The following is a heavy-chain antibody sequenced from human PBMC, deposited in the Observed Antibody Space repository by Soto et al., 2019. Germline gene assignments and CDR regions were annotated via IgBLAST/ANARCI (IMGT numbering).Heavy chain of an antibody. V-gene: IGHV3-15*01. J-gene: IGHJ2*01. CDR2: IKSKTDGGTT. Sequence: EVQLVESGGGLVKPGGSLRLSCAASGFTFSNAWMSWVRQAPGKGLEWVGRIKSKTDGGTTDYAAPVKGRFTISRDDSKNTLYLQMNSLKTEDTAVYYCTTYRTYYDFRSGYHYWYFDLWGRGTLVTVSS. CDR3: TTYRTYYDFRSGYHYWYFDL. D-gene: IGHD3-3*01. CDR1: GFTFSNAW.